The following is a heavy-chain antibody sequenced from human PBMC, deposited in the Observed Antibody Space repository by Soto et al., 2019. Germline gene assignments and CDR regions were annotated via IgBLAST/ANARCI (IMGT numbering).Heavy chain of an antibody. CDR1: GFTFSSYW. D-gene: IGHD4-17*01. V-gene: IGHV3-74*01. CDR2: LNTDGSST. Sequence: EVQLVESGGGLVQPGGSLRLSCAASGFTFSSYWMHWVRQAPGKGLVWVSRLNTDGSSTNYADSVKGRFTISRDNAKNTLYLQMNSLRAEDTAVYYCVRELTTVTLFGMDVWGQGTTVTVSS. J-gene: IGHJ6*02. CDR3: VRELTTVTLFGMDV.